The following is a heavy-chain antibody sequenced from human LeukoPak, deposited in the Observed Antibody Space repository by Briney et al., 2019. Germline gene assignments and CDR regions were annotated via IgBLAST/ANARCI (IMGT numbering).Heavy chain of an antibody. D-gene: IGHD3-9*01. Sequence: PGGSLILSCAASGVTVIGTYMSWVRQAPGKGLEWVSITYSGGTTYYADSVRGRFTISRDNSKNTLYLQMNSLRAEDTAVYYCAKAYYDILTGYYASWGQGTTVTVSS. CDR1: GVTVIGTY. V-gene: IGHV3-53*01. CDR3: AKAYYDILTGYYAS. J-gene: IGHJ6*02. CDR2: TYSGGTT.